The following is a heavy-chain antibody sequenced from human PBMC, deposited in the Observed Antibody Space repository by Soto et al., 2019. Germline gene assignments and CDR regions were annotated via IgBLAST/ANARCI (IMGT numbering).Heavy chain of an antibody. V-gene: IGHV4-34*01. D-gene: IGHD6-13*01. J-gene: IGHJ4*02. CDR3: ARGTSSSWYGFGY. CDR2: INHSGST. Sequence: QVQLQQWGAGLLKPSETLSLTCAVYGGSFSGYYWSWIRQPPGKGLEWIGEINHSGSTNYNPSLKRRVTISVDTSKNQFSLKLSSVTAADTAVYYCARGTSSSWYGFGYWGQGTLVTVSS. CDR1: GGSFSGYY.